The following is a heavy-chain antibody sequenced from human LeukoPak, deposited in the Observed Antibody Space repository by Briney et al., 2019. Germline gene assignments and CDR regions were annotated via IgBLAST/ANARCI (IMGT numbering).Heavy chain of an antibody. CDR2: IYHSGST. CDR1: GYSVSSGYY. J-gene: IGHJ4*02. Sequence: SEALSLTRAVSGYSVSSGYYWGWIRQPPGKGLEWIGSIYHSGSTYYNPSLKSRVTISVDTSKDQFSLKLSSVTAADTAVYYCARDSAIWSGNGHYFDYWGQGTLVTVSS. V-gene: IGHV4-38-2*02. D-gene: IGHD3-3*01. CDR3: ARDSAIWSGNGHYFDY.